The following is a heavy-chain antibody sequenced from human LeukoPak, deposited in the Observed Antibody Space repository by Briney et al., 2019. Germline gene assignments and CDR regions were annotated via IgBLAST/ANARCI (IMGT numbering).Heavy chain of an antibody. CDR2: IYTSGST. CDR3: ARLVGSGGTDAFDI. J-gene: IGHJ3*02. Sequence: SETLSLTYTVSGGSISSYYWSWIRQPPGKGLEWIGYIYTSGSTNYNPSLKSRVTISVDTSKNQFSLKLSSVTAADTAVYYCARLVGSGGTDAFDIWGQGTMVTVSS. D-gene: IGHD1-26*01. CDR1: GGSISSYY. V-gene: IGHV4-4*09.